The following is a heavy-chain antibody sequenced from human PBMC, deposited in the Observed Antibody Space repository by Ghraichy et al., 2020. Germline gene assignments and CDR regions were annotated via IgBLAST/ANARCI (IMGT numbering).Heavy chain of an antibody. CDR2: IMPIFATI. CDR3: AGRYGSGSYHDY. Sequence: SVKVSCKPSGGTFNSYVITWVRQAPGQGLEWMGTIMPIFATINYAQMFQGRVTITADRSTNTVYMELSSLRSEDTAVYYCAGRYGSGSYHDYWGQGTQITVSS. CDR1: GGTFNSYV. J-gene: IGHJ4*02. D-gene: IGHD3-10*01. V-gene: IGHV1-69*06.